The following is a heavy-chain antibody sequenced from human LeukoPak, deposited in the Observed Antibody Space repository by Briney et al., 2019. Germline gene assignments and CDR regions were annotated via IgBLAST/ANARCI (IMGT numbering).Heavy chain of an antibody. Sequence: PSETLSLTCTVSGGSISSYYWSWIRQPPGKGLEWIGYIYYSGSTYYNPSLKSRVTISVDTSKNQFSLKLSSVTAADTAVYYCARDRHAPSVSGASYYYFDYWGQGTLVTVSS. CDR3: ARDRHAPSVSGASYYYFDY. CDR1: GGSISSYY. V-gene: IGHV4-59*12. CDR2: IYYSGST. D-gene: IGHD3-16*01. J-gene: IGHJ4*02.